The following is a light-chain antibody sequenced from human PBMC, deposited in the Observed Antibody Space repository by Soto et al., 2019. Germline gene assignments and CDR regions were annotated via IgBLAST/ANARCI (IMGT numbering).Light chain of an antibody. CDR2: DAF. CDR1: QTVSNY. CDR3: QQRRNS. Sequence: EIVLTQSPATLSLSPGERATLSCRASQTVSNYLAWYQQKPGQAPRLLIYDAFNRATGIPARFSGSGSGTDFTLTISHLEPEDFAVYYCQQRRNSFGQGTRLEIK. J-gene: IGKJ5*01. V-gene: IGKV3-11*01.